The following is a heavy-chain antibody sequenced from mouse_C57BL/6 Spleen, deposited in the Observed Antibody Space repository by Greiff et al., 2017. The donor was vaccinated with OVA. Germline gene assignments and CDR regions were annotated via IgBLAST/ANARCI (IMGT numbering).Heavy chain of an antibody. CDR1: GYTFTSYL. Sequence: QVQLQQPGAELVKPGASVKMSCKASGYTFTSYLITWVKQRPGQGLEWIGDIYPGSGSTNYNEKFKSKATLTVDTSSSTAYMQLSSLTSEDSAVYYCARDYYGSSPWFAYWGQGTLVTVSA. CDR3: ARDYYGSSPWFAY. CDR2: IYPGSGST. J-gene: IGHJ3*01. V-gene: IGHV1-55*01. D-gene: IGHD1-1*01.